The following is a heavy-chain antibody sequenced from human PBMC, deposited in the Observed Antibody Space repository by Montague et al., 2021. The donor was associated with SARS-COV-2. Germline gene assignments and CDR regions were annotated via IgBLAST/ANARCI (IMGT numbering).Heavy chain of an antibody. CDR3: ASGYSSSWNIFDY. CDR2: INWNGGST. V-gene: IGHV3-20*04. D-gene: IGHD6-13*01. J-gene: IGHJ4*02. CDR1: GFTFDDYG. Sequence: SLRLSCTASGFTFDDYGMSWVRQAPGKGLEWVSGINWNGGSTGYADSVKGRFTISRDNAKNSLYLQMNSLRAEDTALYYCASGYSSSWNIFDYWGQGTLVTVSS.